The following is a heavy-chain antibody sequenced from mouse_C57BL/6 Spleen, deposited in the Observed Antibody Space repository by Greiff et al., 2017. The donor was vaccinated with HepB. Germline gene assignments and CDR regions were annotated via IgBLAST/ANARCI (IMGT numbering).Heavy chain of an antibody. CDR3: AREGTYYYGSGYFDV. CDR2: IYPGDGDT. Sequence: VQLQESGPELVKPGASVKISCKASGYAFSSSWMNWVKQRPGKGLEWIGRIYPGDGDTNYNGKFKGKATLTADKSSSTAYMQLSSLTSEDSAVYCCAREGTYYYGSGYFDVWGTGTTVTVSS. CDR1: GYAFSSSW. D-gene: IGHD1-1*01. J-gene: IGHJ1*03. V-gene: IGHV1-82*01.